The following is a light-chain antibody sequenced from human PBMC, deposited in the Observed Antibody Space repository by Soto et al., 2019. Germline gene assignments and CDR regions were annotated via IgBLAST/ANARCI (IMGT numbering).Light chain of an antibody. CDR3: AAWDDSLNGHI. J-gene: IGLJ1*01. CDR2: SSN. V-gene: IGLV1-44*01. Sequence: QSVLTQPHSASGTPGQRVTISCSGSSSNIGSYSVHWFQQVPGTAPKPLIYSSNQRPSGVPERFSGSKSGTSASLAISGLQSEDEADYYCAAWDDSLNGHIFGTGTKVTVL. CDR1: SSNIGSYS.